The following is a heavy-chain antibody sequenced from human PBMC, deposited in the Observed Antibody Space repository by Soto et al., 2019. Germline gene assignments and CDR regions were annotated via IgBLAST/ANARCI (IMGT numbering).Heavy chain of an antibody. Sequence: GGSLRLSCAASGFTFSTYAMHCVRQAPGKGLKWVAVISYDGSNKHYADSVKGRFTISRDNSKNTLYLQMNSLRAEDTAVYYCARPPVLHIVVSPDYWCQGTLVTVYS. V-gene: IGHV3-30*04. J-gene: IGHJ4*02. CDR3: ARPPVLHIVVSPDY. D-gene: IGHD2-15*01. CDR2: ISYDGSNK. CDR1: GFTFSTYA.